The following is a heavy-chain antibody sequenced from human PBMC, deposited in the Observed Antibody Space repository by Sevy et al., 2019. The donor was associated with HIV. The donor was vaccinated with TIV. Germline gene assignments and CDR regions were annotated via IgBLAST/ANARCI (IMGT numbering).Heavy chain of an antibody. CDR3: ARGGGVVRKYGIDY. V-gene: IGHV1-2*02. D-gene: IGHD3-10*01. J-gene: IGHJ4*02. CDR2: INPNSGAA. Sequence: ASVKVSCKASGYTFTDYFVYWIRQAPGQGLEWLGWINPNSGAAFYAQKFQGRVTMTRDTSITTAYMELSSLRSDDTALYYCARGGGVVRKYGIDYWGQGSLVTVSS. CDR1: GYTFTDYF.